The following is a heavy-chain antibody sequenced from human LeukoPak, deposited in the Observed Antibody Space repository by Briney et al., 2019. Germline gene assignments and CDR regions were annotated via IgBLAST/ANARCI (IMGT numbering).Heavy chain of an antibody. Sequence: GGSLRLSCAASGFSVSSNYMNWVRQAPGQGLEWVSVIYSSGYTYYADSVKGRFTISRDNAKNTLYLQMNSLRAEHTALYYCARVAATVTTNFYYYIDVWGEGTTVTVSS. J-gene: IGHJ6*03. CDR2: IYSSGYT. V-gene: IGHV3-53*01. D-gene: IGHD4-17*01. CDR1: GFSVSSNY. CDR3: ARVAATVTTNFYYYIDV.